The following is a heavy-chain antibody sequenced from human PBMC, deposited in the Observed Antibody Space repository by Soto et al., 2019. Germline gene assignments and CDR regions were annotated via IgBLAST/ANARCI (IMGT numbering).Heavy chain of an antibody. D-gene: IGHD3-9*01. CDR1: GGTFSSYT. Sequence: SVKVSCKASGGTFSSYTISWVRQAPGQGLEWMGRIIPILGIANYAQKFQGRVTITADKSTSTDYMELSSLRSEDTAVYYCARSNYDILTGYYYFDYWGQGTLVTV. J-gene: IGHJ4*02. V-gene: IGHV1-69*02. CDR2: IIPILGIA. CDR3: ARSNYDILTGYYYFDY.